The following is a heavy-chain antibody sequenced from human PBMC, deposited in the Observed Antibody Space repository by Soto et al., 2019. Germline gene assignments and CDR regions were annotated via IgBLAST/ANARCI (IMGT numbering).Heavy chain of an antibody. CDR3: ARGYYHESSGHLDY. Sequence: QVPLVQSGAEVKKPGSSVKVSCKASGGTFSNYAISWVRQAPGQGLEWMGGIIPIFGTTNYAQKFQGGVTITADESTSTAYMELSSLRSEDTAVYYCARGYYHESSGHLDYWGQGTLVIVSS. D-gene: IGHD3-22*01. V-gene: IGHV1-69*01. J-gene: IGHJ4*02. CDR1: GGTFSNYA. CDR2: IIPIFGTT.